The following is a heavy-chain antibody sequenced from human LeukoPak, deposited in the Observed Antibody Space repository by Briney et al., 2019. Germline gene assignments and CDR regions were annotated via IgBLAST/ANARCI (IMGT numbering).Heavy chain of an antibody. CDR1: RFTFGSYA. CDR2: ISGSGSST. J-gene: IGHJ5*02. CDR3: AREEYSSSKNWFDP. V-gene: IGHV3-23*01. D-gene: IGHD6-6*01. Sequence: GGSLRLSCAASRFTFGSYAMNWVRQVRQGPGKGLEWVSAISGSGSSTYYADSVKGRFTVSRDNSKNTLYLQMNSLRAEDTAVYYCAREEYSSSKNWFDPWGQGTLLTVSS.